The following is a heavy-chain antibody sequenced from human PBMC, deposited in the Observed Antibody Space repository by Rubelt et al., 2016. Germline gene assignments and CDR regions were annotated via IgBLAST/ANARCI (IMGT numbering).Heavy chain of an antibody. CDR3: ARDPGAGAAAAEFDY. V-gene: IGHV3-11*04. Sequence: GKGLEWVSYISSSGSTIYYADSVKGRFTISRDNAKNSLYLQMNSLRAEDTAVYYCARDPGAGAAAAEFDYWGQGTLVTVSS. CDR2: ISSSGSTI. J-gene: IGHJ4*02. D-gene: IGHD6-13*01.